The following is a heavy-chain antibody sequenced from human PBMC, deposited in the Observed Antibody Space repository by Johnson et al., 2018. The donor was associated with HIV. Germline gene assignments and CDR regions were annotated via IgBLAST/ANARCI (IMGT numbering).Heavy chain of an antibody. Sequence: VQLVESGGGVVQPGGSLRLSCAASGFTFSNYAIHWVRQPPGKGLEWVAVISYDGNNKYYADSVKGRFTISRDNSKNTLYLQMNSLKTEDTAVYYCARDLGWLEGTHDAFDIWGQGTLVTVSS. D-gene: IGHD6-19*01. CDR3: ARDLGWLEGTHDAFDI. CDR2: ISYDGNNK. CDR1: GFTFSNYA. V-gene: IGHV3-30-3*01. J-gene: IGHJ3*02.